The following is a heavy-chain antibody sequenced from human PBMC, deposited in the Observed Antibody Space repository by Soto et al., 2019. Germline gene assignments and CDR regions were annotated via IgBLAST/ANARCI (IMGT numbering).Heavy chain of an antibody. D-gene: IGHD6-6*01. V-gene: IGHV3-23*01. CDR2: ISGSGGST. J-gene: IGHJ4*02. CDR1: GFTFSSYG. Sequence: PGGSLRLSCAASGFTFSSYGMHWVRQAPGKGLEWVSAISGSGGSTYYADSVKGRFTISRDNSKNTLYLQMNSLRAEDTAVYYCRYFGTSSSRRYFDYWGQGTLVTVSS. CDR3: RYFGTSSSRRYFDY.